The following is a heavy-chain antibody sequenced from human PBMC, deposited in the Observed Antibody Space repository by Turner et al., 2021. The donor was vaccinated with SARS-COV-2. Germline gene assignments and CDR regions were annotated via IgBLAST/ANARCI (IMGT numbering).Heavy chain of an antibody. CDR3: ARHHYYDSSGYYLPPFDY. V-gene: IGHV4-39*01. Sequence: QLQLQESGPGLVKPSETLSLTCTVSGGSISSSSYYWGWIRQPPGKGLEWIGSIYYSGSTYYNPSLKSRVTISVDTSKNQFSLKLRSVTAADTAVYYCARHHYYDSSGYYLPPFDYWGQGTLVTVSS. J-gene: IGHJ4*02. D-gene: IGHD3-22*01. CDR1: GGSISSSSYY. CDR2: IYYSGST.